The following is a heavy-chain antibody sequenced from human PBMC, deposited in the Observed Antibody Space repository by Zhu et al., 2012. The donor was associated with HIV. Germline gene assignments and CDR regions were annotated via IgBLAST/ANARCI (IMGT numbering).Heavy chain of an antibody. V-gene: IGHV4-34*01. CDR2: INHSGST. Sequence: QVQLQQWGAGLLKPSETLSLTCAVYGGSFSNYYWSWIRQPPGKGLEWIGEINHSGSTNYNPSLKSRITISVDTSKNQFSLNLSSVTAADTAVYYCARARDSGSYGLDWFDPGAREPWSPS. CDR1: GGSFSNYY. CDR3: ARARDSGSYGLDWFDP. D-gene: IGHD1-26*01. J-gene: IGHJ5*02.